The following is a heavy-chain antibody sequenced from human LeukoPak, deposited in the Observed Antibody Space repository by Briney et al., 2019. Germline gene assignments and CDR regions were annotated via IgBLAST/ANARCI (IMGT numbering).Heavy chain of an antibody. Sequence: SETLSLTCTVSGGSISSYYWSWIRQPPGKGLEWIGYIYYSGSTNYNPSLKSRVTISVDTSKNQFSLKLSSVTAADTAVYYCARHYGSGKPWFDYWGQGNLVTVSS. CDR2: IYYSGST. D-gene: IGHD3-10*01. CDR1: GGSISSYY. J-gene: IGHJ4*02. CDR3: ARHYGSGKPWFDY. V-gene: IGHV4-59*01.